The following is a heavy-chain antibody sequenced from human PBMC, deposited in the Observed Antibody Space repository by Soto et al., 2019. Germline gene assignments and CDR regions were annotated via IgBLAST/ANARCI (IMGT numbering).Heavy chain of an antibody. V-gene: IGHV4-31*03. J-gene: IGHJ4*02. D-gene: IGHD5-12*01. CDR2: IYYSGST. Sequence: QVQLQESGPGLVKPSQTLSLTCTVSGGSISSGGYYWSWIRQHPGKGLEWIGYIYYSGSTYYNPSLKSRVTISVDTSKNQFSLKLSSVTAADTSVYYCARDRSGYDSSPRFDYWGQGTLVTVSS. CDR1: GGSISSGGYY. CDR3: ARDRSGYDSSPRFDY.